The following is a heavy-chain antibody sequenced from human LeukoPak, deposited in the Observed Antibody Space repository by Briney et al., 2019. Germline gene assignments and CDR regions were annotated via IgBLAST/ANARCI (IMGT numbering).Heavy chain of an antibody. D-gene: IGHD3-10*01. Sequence: SETLSLTCTVSGGSISTSSYYWGWIRQPPGKGLEWIGNIFYSGSTYYNPSLKNRVTISVDTSNNQFSLKLSSVTAADTAVYYCARDYGFGESRTFDYWGQGTLVTVSS. CDR1: GGSISTSSYY. V-gene: IGHV4-39*07. CDR2: IFYSGST. J-gene: IGHJ4*02. CDR3: ARDYGFGESRTFDY.